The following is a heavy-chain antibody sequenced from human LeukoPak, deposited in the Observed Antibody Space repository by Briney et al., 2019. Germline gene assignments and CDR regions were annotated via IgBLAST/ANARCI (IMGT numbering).Heavy chain of an antibody. D-gene: IGHD3-10*01. CDR1: GFSVSSNY. CDR2: INRDGSI. CDR3: ARDRGFGGFFDY. Sequence: GGSLRLSCAASGFSVSSNYMNWIRQAPGKGLEWVSVINRDGSIYYADSVKGRFTISRDNSKNTVYLQMNSLRAEDTAVYYCARDRGFGGFFDYWGQGTLVTVSS. J-gene: IGHJ4*02. V-gene: IGHV3-53*01.